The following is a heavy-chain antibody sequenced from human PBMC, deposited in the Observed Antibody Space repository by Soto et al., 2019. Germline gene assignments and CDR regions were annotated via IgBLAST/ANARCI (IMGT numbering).Heavy chain of an antibody. CDR2: IIPIFGTA. CDR1: GGTFSSYA. Sequence: QVQLVQSGAEVKKPGSSVKVSCKASGGTFSSYAISWVRQAPGQGLEWMGGIIPIFGTANYAQKFQGRVTITADESTSTAYMELSSLRSEDTAVYYCARDVEGDYDFLSGPNYHYYGMDVWGQGTTVTVSS. CDR3: ARDVEGDYDFLSGPNYHYYGMDV. D-gene: IGHD3-3*01. J-gene: IGHJ6*02. V-gene: IGHV1-69*01.